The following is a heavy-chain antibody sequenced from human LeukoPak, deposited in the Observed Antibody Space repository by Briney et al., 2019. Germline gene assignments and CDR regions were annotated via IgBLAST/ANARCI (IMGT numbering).Heavy chain of an antibody. CDR3: AVLNSGWRFQH. Sequence: GGSLRLSCAVSGFTVRNNYMSWVRQAPGKGLECVSVIYSGGDTYYADSVKGRFTISRDNSKNTLYLQMNSLRAEDTAVFYCAVLNSGWRFQHWGQGTLVTVS. CDR1: GFTVRNNY. D-gene: IGHD6-19*01. CDR2: IYSGGDT. J-gene: IGHJ1*01. V-gene: IGHV3-53*01.